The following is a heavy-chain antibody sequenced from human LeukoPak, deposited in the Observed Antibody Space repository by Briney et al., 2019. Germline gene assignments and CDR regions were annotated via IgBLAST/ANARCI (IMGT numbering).Heavy chain of an antibody. CDR2: IYSSGST. CDR3: ARARDYYDSSSYPNWFDP. V-gene: IGHV4-4*07. CDR1: GGSISSYY. D-gene: IGHD3-22*01. Sequence: PSETLSLTCTVSGGSISSYYWTWIRQPAGKGLEWIGRIYSSGSTNYNPSLKSRVTMSVDKSQNQFSLKLNSVTAADTAVYYCARARDYYDSSSYPNWFDPWGQGTLVTVSS. J-gene: IGHJ5*02.